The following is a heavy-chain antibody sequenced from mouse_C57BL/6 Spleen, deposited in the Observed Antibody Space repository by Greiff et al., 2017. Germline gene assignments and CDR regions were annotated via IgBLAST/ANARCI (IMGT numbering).Heavy chain of an antibody. Sequence: VQLQQSGAELVKPGASVKISCKASGYAFSSYWMNWVKQRPGKGLEWIGQIYPGDGDTNYNGKFKGKATLTADKSSSTAYMQLSSLTSEDSAVYFCATQATAYAMDYWGQGTSVTVSS. J-gene: IGHJ4*01. CDR1: GYAFSSYW. V-gene: IGHV1-80*01. CDR3: ATQATAYAMDY. D-gene: IGHD3-2*02. CDR2: IYPGDGDT.